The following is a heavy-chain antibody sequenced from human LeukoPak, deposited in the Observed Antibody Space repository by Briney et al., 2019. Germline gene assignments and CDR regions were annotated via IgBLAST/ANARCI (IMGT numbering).Heavy chain of an antibody. D-gene: IGHD3-10*01. Sequence: GGSLILSCAASGFTLSSYAMSRVRQATGKGLEWVPAISGSGGSTYYADSVKGRFTISRDNSKNTLYLQMNSLRAEDTAVYYCAKDGEYYFDYWGQGTLVTVSS. CDR2: ISGSGGST. J-gene: IGHJ4*02. CDR3: AKDGEYYFDY. V-gene: IGHV3-23*01. CDR1: GFTLSSYA.